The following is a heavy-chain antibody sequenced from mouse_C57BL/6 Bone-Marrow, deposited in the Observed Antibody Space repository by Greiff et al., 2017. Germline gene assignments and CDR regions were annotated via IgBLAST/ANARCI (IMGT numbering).Heavy chain of an antibody. D-gene: IGHD1-1*01. CDR2: ISYDGSN. Sequence: DVKLQESGPGLVKPSQSLSLTCSVTGYSITSGYYWNWIRQFPGNKLEWMGYISYDGSNNYNPSLKNRISITRDTSKNQFFLKLNSVTTEDTATYYCARDYSTVVARAMDYWGQGTSVTVSS. V-gene: IGHV3-6*01. CDR3: ARDYSTVVARAMDY. J-gene: IGHJ4*01. CDR1: GYSITSGYY.